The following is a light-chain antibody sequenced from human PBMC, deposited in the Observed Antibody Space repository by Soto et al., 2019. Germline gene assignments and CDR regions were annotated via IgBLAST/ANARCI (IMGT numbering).Light chain of an antibody. CDR2: KAS. Sequence: DIQMTQSPSTLSASVGDRVTITCRASQSISSWLAWFQQKPGKAPKLLIYKASTLQSGVPSRFSGSESGTEFTLTISSLQPDDLATYYCQQYNTSPWTFGQGTKVEVK. CDR1: QSISSW. CDR3: QQYNTSPWT. V-gene: IGKV1-5*03. J-gene: IGKJ1*01.